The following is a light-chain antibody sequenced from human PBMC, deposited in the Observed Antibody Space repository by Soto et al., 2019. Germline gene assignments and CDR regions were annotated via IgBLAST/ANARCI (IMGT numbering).Light chain of an antibody. CDR3: QKYDRAPT. CDR1: QGIGTA. Sequence: DIQMTQSPSSLSASVGDRVTITCRPSQGIGTALAWYQQKPGAVPKLLVHTASTLQSAVPSRFSGSGSGTDFTLTISSLQPEDVATYYCQKYDRAPTFGPGTKVEIK. J-gene: IGKJ1*01. CDR2: TAS. V-gene: IGKV1-27*01.